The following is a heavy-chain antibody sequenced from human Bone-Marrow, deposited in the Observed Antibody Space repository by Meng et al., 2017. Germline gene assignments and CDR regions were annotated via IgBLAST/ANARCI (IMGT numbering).Heavy chain of an antibody. CDR3: ARDEDISAAGKLFGDY. CDR1: GSNFPYFY. D-gene: IGHD6-13*01. CDR2: IDPKKGDT. V-gene: IGHV1-2*06. J-gene: IGHJ4*02. Sequence: QVQAVPSETGVKTHGASVKVSCTPSGSNFPYFYTHWGRQAPGQGLEWIGRIDPKKGDTHYAQKFQGRVTMTGDTSISTAYMDLSGLRSDDTAVYYCARDEDISAAGKLFGDYWGQGTLVTVSS.